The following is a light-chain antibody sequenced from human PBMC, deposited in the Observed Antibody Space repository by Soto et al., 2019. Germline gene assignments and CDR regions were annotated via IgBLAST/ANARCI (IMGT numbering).Light chain of an antibody. V-gene: IGKV3-20*01. CDR1: ESVRSSS. J-gene: IGKJ1*01. CDR2: GAS. Sequence: EIVLTQSPGTLSLSPGERATLSCRASESVRSSSLAWYQQKAGQAPRLLIYGASSRATGTPDRFSGSGSGTDFSLTISRLEPEYFAVYYCQQYGSSPVTFGQGTKVDIK. CDR3: QQYGSSPVT.